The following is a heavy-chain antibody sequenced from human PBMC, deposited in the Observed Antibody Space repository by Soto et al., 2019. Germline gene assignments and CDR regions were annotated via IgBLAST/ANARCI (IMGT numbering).Heavy chain of an antibody. V-gene: IGHV4-34*01. CDR3: ARVPHEYYYNYGMDV. Sequence: KQSQTLSLTCAVYGGSFSGCYWGWIRQSPGKGLEWIGEINHSGSTNYNPSLKSRVTISVDTSKNQFSLRVSSVTAADTAVYYCARVPHEYYYNYGMDVWGQGTTVTVSS. CDR1: GGSFSGCY. J-gene: IGHJ6*02. CDR2: INHSGST.